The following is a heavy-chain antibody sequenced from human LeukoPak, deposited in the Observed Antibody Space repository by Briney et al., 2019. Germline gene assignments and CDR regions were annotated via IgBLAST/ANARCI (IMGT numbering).Heavy chain of an antibody. D-gene: IGHD1-26*01. CDR1: GFTFSSNW. CDR2: INEDGSTT. J-gene: IGHJ4*02. V-gene: IGHV3-74*01. Sequence: PGGSLRLSCAASGFTFSSNWMHWVRQAPGKGLVWVSRINEDGSTTNYADSVKGRFTISRDNSKNTLYLQMNSLRAEDTAVYYCAKDDSGSSQPFDYWGQGTLVTVSS. CDR3: AKDDSGSSQPFDY.